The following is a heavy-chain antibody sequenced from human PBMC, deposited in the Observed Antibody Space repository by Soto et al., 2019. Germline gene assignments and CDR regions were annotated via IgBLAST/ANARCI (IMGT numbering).Heavy chain of an antibody. CDR3: ARSIVVATALDY. Sequence: VKVSCKASGYTFTSYAMHWVRQAPGQRLEWMGWINAGNGNTKYSQKFQGRVTITRDTTASTAYMELSSLRSEDTAVYYCARSIVVATALDYWGQGTLVTVSS. V-gene: IGHV1-3*01. CDR2: INAGNGNT. CDR1: GYTFTSYA. D-gene: IGHD2-21*02. J-gene: IGHJ4*02.